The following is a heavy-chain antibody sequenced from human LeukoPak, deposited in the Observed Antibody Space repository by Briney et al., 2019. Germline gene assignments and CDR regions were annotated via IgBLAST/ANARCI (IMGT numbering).Heavy chain of an antibody. V-gene: IGHV3-21*01. Sequence: PGGSLRLSCAASGFNFGSYAMNWVRQAPGKGLEWVSSISSSSSYIYYADSVKGRFTISRDNAKNSLYLQMNSLRAEDTAVYYCARDVRGDAFDIWGQGTMVTVSS. CDR2: ISSSSSYI. D-gene: IGHD3-16*01. CDR3: ARDVRGDAFDI. J-gene: IGHJ3*02. CDR1: GFNFGSYA.